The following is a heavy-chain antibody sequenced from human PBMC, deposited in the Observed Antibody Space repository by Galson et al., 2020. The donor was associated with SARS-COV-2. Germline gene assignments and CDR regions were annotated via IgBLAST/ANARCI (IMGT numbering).Heavy chain of an antibody. CDR3: ARDPFYDFGSGYWDYGMDV. Sequence: GGSLRLSCAASGFTFSSYGMHWVRQAPGKGLEWVAVIWYDGSNKYYADSVKGRFTISRDNSKNTLYLQMNSLRAEDTAVYYCARDPFYDFGSGYWDYGMDVWGQGTTVTVSS. CDR2: IWYDGSNK. J-gene: IGHJ6*02. D-gene: IGHD3-3*01. CDR1: GFTFSSYG. V-gene: IGHV3-33*01.